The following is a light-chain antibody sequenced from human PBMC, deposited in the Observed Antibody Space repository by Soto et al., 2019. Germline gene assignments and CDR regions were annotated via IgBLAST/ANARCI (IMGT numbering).Light chain of an antibody. CDR1: QSISNS. CDR2: RTS. CDR3: QQSYSSSWT. J-gene: IGKJ1*01. V-gene: IGKV1-39*01. Sequence: DIQLTQSPSSLSASVGDRVTISSRASQSISNSLNWYQKKPGKAPNLLIFRTSGVHSGVPSRFSGSGSGTDFILTISSLQREDLATYYCQQSYSSSWTFGHGTKV.